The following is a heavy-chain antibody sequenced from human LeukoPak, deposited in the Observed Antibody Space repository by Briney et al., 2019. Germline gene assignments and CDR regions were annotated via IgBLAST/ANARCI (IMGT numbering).Heavy chain of an antibody. CDR1: GYSISSGYY. V-gene: IGHV3-23*01. CDR2: ISGSGGST. Sequence: LSLTCTVSGYSISSGYYWGWIRQPPGKGLEWVSAISGSGGSTYYADSVKGRFTISRDNSKNTLYLQMHSLRAEDTAVYYCAKMRSKTTVTTAPFDYWGQGTLVTVSS. J-gene: IGHJ4*02. D-gene: IGHD4-17*01. CDR3: AKMRSKTTVTTAPFDY.